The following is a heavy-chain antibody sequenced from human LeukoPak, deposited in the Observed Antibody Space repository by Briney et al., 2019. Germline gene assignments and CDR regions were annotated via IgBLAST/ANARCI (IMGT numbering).Heavy chain of an antibody. CDR3: ARPAWFGEFGY. CDR1: GGSISSSNW. V-gene: IGHV4-4*02. CDR2: IYHSGST. Sequence: TSETLSLTCAVSGGSISSSNWWSWVRPPPGKGLEWIGEIYHSGSTNYNPSLKSRVTISVDTSKNQFSLKLSSVTAADTAVYYCARPAWFGEFGYWGQGTLVTVSS. J-gene: IGHJ4*02. D-gene: IGHD3-10*01.